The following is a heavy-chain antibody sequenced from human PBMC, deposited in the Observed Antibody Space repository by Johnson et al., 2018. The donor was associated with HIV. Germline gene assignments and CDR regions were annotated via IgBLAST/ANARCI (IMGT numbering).Heavy chain of an antibody. V-gene: IGHV3-66*03. CDR1: GFNVSGKY. CDR3: AKPMGGDDAFDI. CDR2: IYSGGST. Sequence: VQLVESGGGLIQPGGSLRLSCAASGFNVSGKYMTWVRQPPGKGLEWVSVIYSGGSTYYADSVKGRFTISRDNSKNTLYLQMNSLRAEDTAVYYCAKPMGGDDAFDIWGQGTTVTVSS. J-gene: IGHJ3*02. D-gene: IGHD3-16*01.